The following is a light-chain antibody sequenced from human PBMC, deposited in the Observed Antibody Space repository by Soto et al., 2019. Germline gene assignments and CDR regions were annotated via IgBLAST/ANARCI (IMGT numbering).Light chain of an antibody. CDR3: MQALQTPFT. Sequence: DIVMTPSPLSLPVTPGEPASISCRSSQSLLHSNGYNYLDWYLQKPGQSPQLLIYLGSNRASGVPDRFSGSGSGTDFTLKISRVEAEDVGLYYCMQALQTPFTFGPGTKVDIK. V-gene: IGKV2-28*01. CDR1: QSLLHSNGYNY. J-gene: IGKJ3*01. CDR2: LGS.